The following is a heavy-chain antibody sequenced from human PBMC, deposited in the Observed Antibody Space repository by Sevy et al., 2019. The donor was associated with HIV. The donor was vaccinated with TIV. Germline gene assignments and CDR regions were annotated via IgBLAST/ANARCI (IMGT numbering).Heavy chain of an antibody. CDR3: ARRGYDSSGYPQYYFDY. CDR2: IYPDDSEI. Sequence: GESLKISCKGSGYKFTSYWIAWVRQMPGKGLEWMGIIYPDDSEIRYSPSLQGQVTISVDKSISTAYLLWTNLKASDTAMYFCARRGYDSSGYPQYYFDYWGQGTLVTVSS. D-gene: IGHD3-22*01. J-gene: IGHJ4*02. CDR1: GYKFTSYW. V-gene: IGHV5-51*01.